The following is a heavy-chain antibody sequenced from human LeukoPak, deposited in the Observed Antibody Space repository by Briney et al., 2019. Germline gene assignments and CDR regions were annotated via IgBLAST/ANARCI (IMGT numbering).Heavy chain of an antibody. D-gene: IGHD3-3*01. J-gene: IGHJ4*02. CDR1: GARLTNPTYY. Sequence: SETLSLTCSVSGARLTNPTYYQWSWFRQPPGKALGFIGKIFASGSSTLTPSLKSRVTMSLDTSKNEFSLRLTSVTAEDSAVYFCARFKSGGFYYFDSWGQGALVTVSS. CDR2: IFASGSS. CDR3: ARFKSGGFYYFDS. V-gene: IGHV4-61*01.